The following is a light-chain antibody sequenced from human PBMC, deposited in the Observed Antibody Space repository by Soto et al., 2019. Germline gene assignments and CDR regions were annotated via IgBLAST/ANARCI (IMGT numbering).Light chain of an antibody. CDR3: SSSTSSSTLV. Sequence: QSVLTQPASVSGSPGQSITISCTGTSSDVGAYNYVSWYQQHPGKAPKLMIYEVSDRPSGVSNRFSGSKSGNTASLTISGLQAEDEADYYCSSSTSSSTLVFGGGTKVTVL. CDR1: SSDVGAYNY. CDR2: EVS. V-gene: IGLV2-14*01. J-gene: IGLJ2*01.